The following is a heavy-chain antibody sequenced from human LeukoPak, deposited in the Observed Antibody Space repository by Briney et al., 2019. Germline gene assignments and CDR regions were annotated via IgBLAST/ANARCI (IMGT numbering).Heavy chain of an antibody. Sequence: PGGSLRLSCAASGFTFDDYAMHWVRQAPGKGLEWVSLISWDGGSTYYADSVKGRFTISRDNSKNSLYLQMNSLRAEDTALYCCAKGYCSSTSCPFDPWGQGTLVTVSS. CDR2: ISWDGGST. D-gene: IGHD2-2*01. CDR1: GFTFDDYA. V-gene: IGHV3-43D*04. J-gene: IGHJ5*02. CDR3: AKGYCSSTSCPFDP.